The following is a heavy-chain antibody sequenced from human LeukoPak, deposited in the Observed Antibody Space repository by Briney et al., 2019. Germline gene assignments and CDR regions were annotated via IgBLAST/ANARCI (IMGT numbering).Heavy chain of an antibody. Sequence: SETLSLTCTVSGGSINNYYWTWIRQPAGKGLEWIGRIYYSGSTNYNPSLKSRVTMSLDTSKNQFSLKVSSVTAADTAIYYCARFFDYGGMDVWGQGTTVTVSS. J-gene: IGHJ6*02. CDR3: ARFFDYGGMDV. D-gene: IGHD3-3*01. CDR2: IYYSGST. V-gene: IGHV4-4*07. CDR1: GGSINNYY.